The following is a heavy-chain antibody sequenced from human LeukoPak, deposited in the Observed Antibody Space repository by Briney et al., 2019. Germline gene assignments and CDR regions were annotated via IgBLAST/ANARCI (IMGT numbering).Heavy chain of an antibody. D-gene: IGHD3-3*01. J-gene: IGHJ5*02. CDR1: GYTFTSYG. Sequence: ASVTVSCKASGYTFTSYGISWVRQAPGQGLEWMGWISAYNGNTNYAQKLQGRVTMTTDTSTSTAYMELRSLRSDDTAVYYCARDGVTYYDFWSGYNWFDPWGQGTLVTVSS. CDR3: ARDGVTYYDFWSGYNWFDP. V-gene: IGHV1-18*01. CDR2: ISAYNGNT.